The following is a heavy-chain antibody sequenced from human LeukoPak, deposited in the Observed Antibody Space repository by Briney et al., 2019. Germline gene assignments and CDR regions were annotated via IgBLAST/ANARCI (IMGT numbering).Heavy chain of an antibody. D-gene: IGHD2-15*01. CDR1: GFTFSSYA. Sequence: PGGSLRLSCAASGFTFSSYAMSWVRQAPGKGLEWVSAISGSGGSTYYADSVKGRFTISRDNSKNTLYLQMNSLRAEDTAVYYCAKCRGYCSGGSCYGVISYFDYWGQGTLVTVSS. J-gene: IGHJ4*02. CDR3: AKCRGYCSGGSCYGVISYFDY. V-gene: IGHV3-23*01. CDR2: ISGSGGST.